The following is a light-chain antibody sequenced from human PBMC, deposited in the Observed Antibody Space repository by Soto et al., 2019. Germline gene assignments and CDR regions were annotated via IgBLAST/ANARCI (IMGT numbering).Light chain of an antibody. CDR2: EVS. CDR1: SSDVGGYNY. CDR3: SSYTSSSTLVV. J-gene: IGLJ2*01. Sequence: QSALTQPASVSGSPGQSITISCTGTSSDVGGYNYVSWYQQHPGKAPKLMIYEVSNRPSGVSNRFSGSKSGNTASLTTSGLHAEDEADYYCSSYTSSSTLVVFGGGTKLTVL. V-gene: IGLV2-14*01.